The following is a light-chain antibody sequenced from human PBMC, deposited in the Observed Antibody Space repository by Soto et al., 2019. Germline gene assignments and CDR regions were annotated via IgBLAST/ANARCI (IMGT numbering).Light chain of an antibody. CDR3: SSYTSIGVV. CDR2: EVS. J-gene: IGLJ2*01. Sequence: QSALTQPASVSGSPGQSITISCTGTSSDIVNYDYVSWYQQHPGKAPKLMINEVSNRPSGLSNRFSGSKSGDTASLTISGLQAEDEADYYCSSYTSIGVVFGGRTKLTVL. CDR1: SSDIVNYDY. V-gene: IGLV2-14*01.